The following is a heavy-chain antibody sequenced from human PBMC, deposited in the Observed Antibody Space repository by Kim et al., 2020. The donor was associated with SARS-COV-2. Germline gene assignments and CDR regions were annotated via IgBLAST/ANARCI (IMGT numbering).Heavy chain of an antibody. CDR1: GFTFSSYA. CDR3: AKGMYSSGWYLFDY. D-gene: IGHD6-19*01. J-gene: IGHJ4*02. CDR2: IWYDGSNK. Sequence: GGSLRLSCAASGFTFSSYAMHWVRQAPGKGLEWVAVIWYDGSNKYYADSVKGRFTISRDNSKNTLYLQMNSLRAEDTAVYYCAKGMYSSGWYLFDYWGQGTLVTVSS. V-gene: IGHV3-33*06.